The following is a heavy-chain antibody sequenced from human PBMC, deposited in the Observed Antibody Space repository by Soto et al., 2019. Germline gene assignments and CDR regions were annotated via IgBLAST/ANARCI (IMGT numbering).Heavy chain of an antibody. D-gene: IGHD2-15*01. J-gene: IGHJ4*02. CDR1: GFTFSSYG. V-gene: IGHV3-33*06. CDR2: IWYDGSNK. Sequence: GGSLRLSCAASGFTFSSYGMHWVRQAPGKGLEWVAVIWYDGSNKYYADSVKGRFTISRDNSKNTLYLQMNSLRAEDTAVYYCAKEGCSGGICYGFDHWGQGTLVTVSS. CDR3: AKEGCSGGICYGFDH.